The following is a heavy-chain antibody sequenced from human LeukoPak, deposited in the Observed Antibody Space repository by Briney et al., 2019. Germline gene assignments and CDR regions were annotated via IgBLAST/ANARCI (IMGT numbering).Heavy chain of an antibody. CDR2: IIPILGVA. D-gene: IGHD3-22*01. CDR1: GGTFSSYA. V-gene: IGHV1-69*04. CDR3: ARTGTYYYDSSGYYYDP. J-gene: IGHJ5*02. Sequence: SVKVSCKASGGTFSSYAISWVRQAPGQGLEWMGRIIPILGVANYAQKFQGRVTITADKSTSTAYMELSSLRSEDTAVYYCARTGTYYYDSSGYYYDPWGQGTLVTVSS.